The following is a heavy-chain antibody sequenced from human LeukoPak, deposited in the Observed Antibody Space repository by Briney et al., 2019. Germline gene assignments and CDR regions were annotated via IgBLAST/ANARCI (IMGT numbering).Heavy chain of an antibody. V-gene: IGHV3-7*01. CDR3: ARSNPNRNALDL. CDR1: GFTLNSYL. Sequence: GGSLRLSCAASGFTLNSYLMSWVRQAPGGGLEWVANINKDGSEENYLDSVKGRFTVSRDNAKNSLNLQMNSLRGEDTAVYYCARSNPNRNALDLWGQGTMVTISS. J-gene: IGHJ3*01. D-gene: IGHD1-14*01. CDR2: INKDGSEE.